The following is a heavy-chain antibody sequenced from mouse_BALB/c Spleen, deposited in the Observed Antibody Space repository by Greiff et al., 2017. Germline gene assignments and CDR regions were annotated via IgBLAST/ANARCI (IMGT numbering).Heavy chain of an antibody. D-gene: IGHD2-14*01. J-gene: IGHJ3*01. CDR2: IYPGDGDT. Sequence: QVQLQQSGPQLVRPGASVKISCKASGYTFTSYWMQWVKQRPGQGLEWIGAIYPGDGDTRYTQKFKGKATLTADKSSSTAYVDLSSLTSEDSAVYYCASYYRYDPWFAYWGQGTLVTVSA. V-gene: IGHV1-87*01. CDR3: ASYYRYDPWFAY. CDR1: GYTFTSYW.